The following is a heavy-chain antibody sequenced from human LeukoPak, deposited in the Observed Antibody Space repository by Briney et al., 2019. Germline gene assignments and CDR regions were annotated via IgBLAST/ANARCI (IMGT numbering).Heavy chain of an antibody. J-gene: IGHJ3*02. CDR3: ARGFPLYSGTYSDTFDI. CDR1: GGSISSSSYY. D-gene: IGHD1-26*01. Sequence: SETLSLTCTVSGGSISSSSYYWGRIRQSPGKGLEWIGYISVGGANNYNPSLKSRVSISVDTSKNQFSLRLSSVTAADTALYYCARGFPLYSGTYSDTFDIWGRGTMVTVSS. CDR2: ISVGGAN. V-gene: IGHV4-61*05.